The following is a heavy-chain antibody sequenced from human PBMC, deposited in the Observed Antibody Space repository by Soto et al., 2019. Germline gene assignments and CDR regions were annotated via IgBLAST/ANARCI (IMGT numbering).Heavy chain of an antibody. CDR2: ISISSSYI. CDR1: GFTFSGYR. CDR3: ARDASFLDENGFDI. J-gene: IGHJ3*02. Sequence: XGALRVNFAASGFTFSGYRMNWVRQAPGKGLEWVSSISISSSYIYYADSVKGRFTISRDNSKDTLYLQMNSLRDEDTAVYYCARDASFLDENGFDIWGQGTMVTVSS. D-gene: IGHD2-8*01. V-gene: IGHV3-21*01.